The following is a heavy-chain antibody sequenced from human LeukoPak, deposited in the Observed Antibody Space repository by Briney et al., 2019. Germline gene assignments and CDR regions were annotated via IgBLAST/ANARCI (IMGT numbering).Heavy chain of an antibody. J-gene: IGHJ4*02. V-gene: IGHV3-30*02. CDR2: IRYDGSNK. D-gene: IGHD3-22*01. CDR3: ARASESRYYYDSSGYFDY. CDR1: GFTFSSYG. Sequence: GGSLRLSCAASGFTFSSYGMHWVRQAPGKGLEWVAFIRYDGSNKYYADSVKGRFTISRDNSKNTLYRQMNSLRAEDTAVYYCARASESRYYYDSSGYFDYWGQGTLVTVSS.